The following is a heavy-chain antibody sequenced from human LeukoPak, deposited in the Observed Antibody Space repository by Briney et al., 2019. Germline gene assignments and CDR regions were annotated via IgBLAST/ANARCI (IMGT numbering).Heavy chain of an antibody. CDR2: IYYSGST. CDR1: GGSVSSGSYY. V-gene: IGHV4-61*01. Sequence: PSETLSLTCTVSGGSVSSGSYYWSWIRQPPGKGLEWIGYIYYSGSTNYNPSLKSRVTISVDTSKNQFSLKLSSVTAADTAVYHCARDYGGSYYSLDYWGQGTLVTVSS. J-gene: IGHJ4*02. D-gene: IGHD1-26*01. CDR3: ARDYGGSYYSLDY.